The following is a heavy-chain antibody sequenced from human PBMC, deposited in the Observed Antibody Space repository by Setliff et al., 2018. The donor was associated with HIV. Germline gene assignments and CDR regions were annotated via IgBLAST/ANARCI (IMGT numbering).Heavy chain of an antibody. V-gene: IGHV4-59*01. CDR3: ARDRGSYNFWSGLARGDNWFDP. D-gene: IGHD3-3*01. Sequence: SETLSLTCTVSGASISTYYWSWIRQPPGKGLEWIGYIFYSGSSNYNPSLKSRVTMSVDTSKNQFTLNLTSVTAAETAVYYCARDRGSYNFWSGLARGDNWFDPWGQGTLVTVSS. J-gene: IGHJ5*02. CDR2: IFYSGSS. CDR1: GASISTYY.